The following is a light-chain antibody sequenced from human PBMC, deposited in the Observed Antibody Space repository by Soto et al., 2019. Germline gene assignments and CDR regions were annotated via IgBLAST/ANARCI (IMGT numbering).Light chain of an antibody. J-gene: IGLJ1*01. CDR2: DDD. CDR3: GSWDSSLSAYV. V-gene: IGLV1-51*01. Sequence: QSVLTQPPSASGTPGQRVTISCSGGSSNIGSNTVNWYQQLPGTAPKLLIYDDDKRPSGIPDRFSGSKSGTSATLGISGFQTGDEADYYCGSWDSSLSAYVFGTGTKVTVL. CDR1: SSNIGSNT.